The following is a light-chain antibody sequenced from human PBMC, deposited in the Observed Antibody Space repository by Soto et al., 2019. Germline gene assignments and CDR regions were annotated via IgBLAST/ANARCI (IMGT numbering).Light chain of an antibody. CDR2: EVD. J-gene: IGLJ3*02. CDR3: YTYAGSPWV. V-gene: IGLV2-23*02. CDR1: NSDVGIYNH. Sequence: QSVLTQPASVSGSPGQSITISCSGTNSDVGIYNHVSWYQQHPVKAPKLVIYEVDNRPSGVSYRFSGSRSGDTAPLKVSGLQSEDEADYYCYTYAGSPWVFGRGTKLTVL.